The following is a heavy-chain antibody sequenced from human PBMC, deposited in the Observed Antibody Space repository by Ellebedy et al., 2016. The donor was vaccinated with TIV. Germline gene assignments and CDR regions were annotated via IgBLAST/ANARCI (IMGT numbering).Heavy chain of an antibody. CDR3: VRDHYYSLDY. V-gene: IGHV3-48*02. Sequence: GESLKISXAASGFTVSDYSMNWVRQAPGKGLEWIAYIRVSPRTINYAESVKGRFTISRDDAKNSLYLQMDSLRDDDTAVYYCVRDHYYSLDYWGQGTLVTVSS. CDR2: IRVSPRTI. J-gene: IGHJ4*02. D-gene: IGHD1-26*01. CDR1: GFTVSDYS.